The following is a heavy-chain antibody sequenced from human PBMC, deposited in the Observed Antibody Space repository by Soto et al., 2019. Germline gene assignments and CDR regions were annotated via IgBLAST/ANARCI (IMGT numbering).Heavy chain of an antibody. CDR2: IYHSGST. CDR3: ARGGRFLEWLHKYNWFDP. D-gene: IGHD3-3*01. J-gene: IGHJ5*02. V-gene: IGHV4-34*01. Sequence: SETLSLTCAVYGGSFSGYYWSWIRQPPGKGLEWIGEIYHSGSTNYNPSLKSRVTISVDTSKNQFSLKLSSVTAADTAVYYCARGGRFLEWLHKYNWFDPWGQGTLVTVSS. CDR1: GGSFSGYY.